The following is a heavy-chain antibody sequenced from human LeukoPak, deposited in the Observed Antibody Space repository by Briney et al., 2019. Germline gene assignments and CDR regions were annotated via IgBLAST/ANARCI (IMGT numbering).Heavy chain of an antibody. CDR2: ISWDSGSI. CDR3: ARDVDGYNDLDY. D-gene: IGHD5-24*01. V-gene: IGHV3-9*01. J-gene: IGHJ4*02. CDR1: GFTFDDYA. Sequence: GRSLRLSCAASGFTFDDYAMHWVRQAPGKGLEWVSGISWDSGSIGYADSVKGRFTISRDNAKNSLYLQMNSLRAEDTAVYYCARDVDGYNDLDYWGQGTLVTVSS.